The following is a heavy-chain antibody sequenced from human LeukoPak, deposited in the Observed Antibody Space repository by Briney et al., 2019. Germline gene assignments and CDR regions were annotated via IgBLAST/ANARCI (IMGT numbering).Heavy chain of an antibody. CDR2: INSDGSSA. D-gene: IGHD4-23*01. J-gene: IGHJ4*02. CDR1: GFTFSSYW. CDR3: ARHLTYGGWNS. V-gene: IGHV3-74*01. Sequence: GGSLRLSCAASGFTFSSYWMQWVRQAPGKGLVWVSRINSDGSSASYADSVKGRFTISRDNAKNTLHLQMNSLRAEDTAVYYCARHLTYGGWNSWGQGTLVTVSS.